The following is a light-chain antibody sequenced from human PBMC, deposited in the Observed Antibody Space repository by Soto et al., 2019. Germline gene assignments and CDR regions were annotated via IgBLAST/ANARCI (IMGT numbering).Light chain of an antibody. CDR1: TSDIGAGFD. J-gene: IGLJ1*01. V-gene: IGLV1-40*01. Sequence: QSVLTQPSSVSGAPGQRVTISCTVSTSDIGAGFDVHWYQQLPGKAPKLLIYGNTNRPAGVPDRFSGSKSGTSASLAITGLQAEDEADSYCQSYDSSLSGNYVFGTGTKVTVL. CDR3: QSYDSSLSGNYV. CDR2: GNT.